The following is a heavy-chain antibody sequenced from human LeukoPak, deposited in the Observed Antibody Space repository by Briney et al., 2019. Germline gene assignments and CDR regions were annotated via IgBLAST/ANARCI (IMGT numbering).Heavy chain of an antibody. CDR3: ARNPYDILTGFYKNPGGFDF. CDR2: INTNTANP. V-gene: IGHV7-4-1*02. D-gene: IGHD3-9*01. Sequence: ASVKVSCKASGYTFISYAMNWVRQAPGQGLEWMGWINTNTANPTYAQGFTGRFVFSLDTSVSTAYLQISSLKAEDTAVYYCARNPYDILTGFYKNPGGFDFWGQGTLVTVSS. CDR1: GYTFISYA. J-gene: IGHJ4*02.